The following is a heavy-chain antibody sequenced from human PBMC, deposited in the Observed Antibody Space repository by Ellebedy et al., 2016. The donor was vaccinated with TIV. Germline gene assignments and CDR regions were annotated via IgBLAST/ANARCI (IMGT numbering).Heavy chain of an antibody. V-gene: IGHV3-33*01. J-gene: IGHJ4*02. Sequence: GGSLRLSXAASGFTFSSYGMHWVRQAPGKGLEWVAVIWYDGSNKYYADSVKGRFTISRDNSKNTLYLQMNSLRAEDTAVYYCARTGYGDYGIDYWGQGTLVTVSS. CDR2: IWYDGSNK. CDR1: GFTFSSYG. CDR3: ARTGYGDYGIDY. D-gene: IGHD4-17*01.